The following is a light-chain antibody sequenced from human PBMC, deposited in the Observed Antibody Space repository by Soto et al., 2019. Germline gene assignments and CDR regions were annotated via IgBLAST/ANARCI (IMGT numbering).Light chain of an antibody. Sequence: DIQLTQSPSFLSASVGDRVTITCRASQGISNYLAWYQQKPGTAPPLLIYAASTLRSGVPSRFSGSGSGTEYTLTISSLQADDVATDYYQQLHSNPSTFGQGTKVEI. CDR3: QQLHSNPST. CDR1: QGISNY. J-gene: IGKJ4*01. V-gene: IGKV1-9*01. CDR2: AAS.